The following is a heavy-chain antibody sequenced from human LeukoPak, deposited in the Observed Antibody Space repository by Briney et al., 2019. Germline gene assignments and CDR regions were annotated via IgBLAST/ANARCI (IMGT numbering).Heavy chain of an antibody. CDR3: ATDKLAGGTYYVLFDY. V-gene: IGHV3-48*03. J-gene: IGHJ4*02. D-gene: IGHD3-16*01. CDR1: GFTFSSYE. Sequence: GGSPRLSCAASGFTFSSYEMNWVRQAPGKGLEWVSHTNSRGDDKQYADSVKGRFTISRDNAKNSLYLQMNSLRAEDTAVYYCATDKLAGGTYYVLFDYWGQGALVTVSS. CDR2: TNSRGDDK.